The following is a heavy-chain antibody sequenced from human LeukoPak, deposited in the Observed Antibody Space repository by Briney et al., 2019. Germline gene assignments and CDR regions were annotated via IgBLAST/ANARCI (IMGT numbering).Heavy chain of an antibody. CDR2: IYYTGST. CDR3: ARHFDY. Sequence: SETLSLTCTVFGGSISSYYWSWIRQPPGKGLEWIGYIYYTGSTNYNPSLKSRVTMSVDTSKNQFSLNLYSVSAADTAVYYCARHFDYWGQGTLVTVSS. J-gene: IGHJ4*02. CDR1: GGSISSYY. V-gene: IGHV4-59*08.